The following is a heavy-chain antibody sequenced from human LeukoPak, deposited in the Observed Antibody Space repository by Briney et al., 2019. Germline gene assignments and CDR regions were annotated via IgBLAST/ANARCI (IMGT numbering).Heavy chain of an antibody. V-gene: IGHV1-18*01. CDR1: GYTFTSYG. D-gene: IGHD5-24*01. CDR3: ARGGSRVTTINILDY. Sequence: ASVKVSCKASGYTFTSYGISWVRQAPGQGLEWMGWIRVYNGNTNYAQKFKGRVTMTTDTSTNTAYMELGSLGSDDTAVYFCARGGSRVTTINILDYWGQGTLVTVSS. J-gene: IGHJ4*02. CDR2: IRVYNGNT.